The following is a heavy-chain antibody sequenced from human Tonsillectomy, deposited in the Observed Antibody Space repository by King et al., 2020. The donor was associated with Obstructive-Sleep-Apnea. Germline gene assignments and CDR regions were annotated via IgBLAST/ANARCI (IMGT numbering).Heavy chain of an antibody. CDR3: ARLRIVGATTRAFDI. J-gene: IGHJ3*02. CDR2: INSDGSST. Sequence: VQLVESGGGLVQPGGSLRLSCAASGFTFSSYWMHWVRQAPGKGLVWVSRINSDGSSTSYADSVNGRFTISRDNAKNTLYLQMNSLRAEDTAVYYCARLRIVGATTRAFDIWGQGTMVTVSS. D-gene: IGHD1-26*01. V-gene: IGHV3-74*01. CDR1: GFTFSSYW.